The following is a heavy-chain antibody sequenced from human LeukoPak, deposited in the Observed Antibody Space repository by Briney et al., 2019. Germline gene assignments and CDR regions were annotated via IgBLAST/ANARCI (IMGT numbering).Heavy chain of an antibody. V-gene: IGHV3-64*01. CDR2: ISTNGGGT. Sequence: RSGGSLRLSCAASGFTFISYAMHWVRQTPGKGLEYVSAISTNGGGTYYANSVKGRFTISRDNSKNTLYLQMGSLRAEDMAVYFCARYCNGVTCYSGYDYWGQGTLVTVSS. J-gene: IGHJ4*02. D-gene: IGHD2-15*01. CDR1: GFTFISYA. CDR3: ARYCNGVTCYSGYDY.